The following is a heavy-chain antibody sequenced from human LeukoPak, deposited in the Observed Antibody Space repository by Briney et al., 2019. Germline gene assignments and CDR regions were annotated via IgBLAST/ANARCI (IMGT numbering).Heavy chain of an antibody. Sequence: SETLSLTCTVSGGSISRNYWNWIRQPPGKGLEWIGNIYYSETTNYNPSLKSRVSISVDTSKNLLSLKLSSVTAADTAVYYCARGEWDLLFDYWGQGTLVAVSS. V-gene: IGHV4-59*01. CDR1: GGSISRNY. D-gene: IGHD1-26*01. CDR2: IYYSETT. J-gene: IGHJ4*02. CDR3: ARGEWDLLFDY.